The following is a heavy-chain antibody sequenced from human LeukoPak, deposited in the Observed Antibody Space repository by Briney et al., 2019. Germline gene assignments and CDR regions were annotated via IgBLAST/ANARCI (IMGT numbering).Heavy chain of an antibody. J-gene: IGHJ4*02. CDR3: ARTTILDY. CDR1: GFTLNTYS. D-gene: IGHD4-17*01. Sequence: GGSLRLSCAASGFTLNTYSMNWVRQAPGKGLEWVSHINSDTNITPYTASVSGRFTISRDNAKNSLYLQMNSLRAEDTAVYYCARTTILDYWGQGTLVTVSS. V-gene: IGHV3-48*04. CDR2: INSDTNIT.